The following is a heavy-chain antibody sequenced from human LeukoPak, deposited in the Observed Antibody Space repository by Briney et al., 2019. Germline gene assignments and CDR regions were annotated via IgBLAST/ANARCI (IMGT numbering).Heavy chain of an antibody. CDR3: ARGFESVDWYPEYFQH. CDR1: GYTFTNFA. CDR2: ISAHNGDT. J-gene: IGHJ1*01. D-gene: IGHD3-9*01. V-gene: IGHV1-18*01. Sequence: ASVKVSCKASGYTFTNFAISWVRQAPGQGLEWMGWISAHNGDTNYAQKVQGRVTMTTDTSATTAYMELRSLRSDDTAVYYCARGFESVDWYPEYFQHWSQGTLVTVSS.